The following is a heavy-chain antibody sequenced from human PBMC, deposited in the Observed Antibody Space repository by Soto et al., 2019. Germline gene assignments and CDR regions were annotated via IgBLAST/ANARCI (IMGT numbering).Heavy chain of an antibody. CDR1: GDSVTSESDY. D-gene: IGHD1-7*01. Sequence: PSETLSLTCTVSGDSVTSESDYWNWIRRPPGKELEWIGYIHYTGSTNYNPSLKSRVIMSIDTSKDQFFMRLSSVTAADTAVYYCARDQYNWNFRYYHGMDVWGQGTTVTVSS. CDR2: IHYTGST. CDR3: ARDQYNWNFRYYHGMDV. J-gene: IGHJ6*02. V-gene: IGHV4-61*01.